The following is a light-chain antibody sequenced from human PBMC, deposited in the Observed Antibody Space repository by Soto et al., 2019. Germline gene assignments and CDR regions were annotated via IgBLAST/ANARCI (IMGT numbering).Light chain of an antibody. CDR3: HQYNNWPPWT. CDR1: QGISTL. Sequence: AIQLTQSPSSLSASVGDRVTITCRASQGISTLLAWYQQKPGKAPKVLIYESSLLQSGVPSRFSGSGSGTEFTLTISSLQSEDYAVYYCHQYNNWPPWTFGQGTKVDIK. J-gene: IGKJ1*01. CDR2: ESS. V-gene: IGKV1D-13*01.